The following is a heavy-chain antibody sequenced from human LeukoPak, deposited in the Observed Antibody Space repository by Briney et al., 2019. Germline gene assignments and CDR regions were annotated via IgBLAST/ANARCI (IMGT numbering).Heavy chain of an antibody. CDR3: ARDSPLYYYDSSGYLPYFDY. CDR1: GFTFSSYW. CDR2: IKQDGSEK. D-gene: IGHD3-22*01. J-gene: IGHJ4*02. V-gene: IGHV3-7*03. Sequence: PGGSLRLSCAASGFTFSSYWMSWVRQAPGKGLEWVANIKQDGSEKYYVDSVKGRFTISRDNAKNSLYLQMNSLRAEDTAVYYCARDSPLYYYDSSGYLPYFDYWGQGTLVTVSS.